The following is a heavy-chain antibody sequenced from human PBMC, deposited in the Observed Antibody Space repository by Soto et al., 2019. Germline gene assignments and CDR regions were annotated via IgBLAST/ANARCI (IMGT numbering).Heavy chain of an antibody. CDR1: GFTFSSYA. CDR2: ISYDGSNK. CDR3: ARPLRTSYCSGGSCQSLGAFDI. D-gene: IGHD2-15*01. Sequence: QVQLVESGGGVVQPGRSLRLSCAASGFTFSSYAMHWVRQAPGKGLEWVAVISYDGSNKYYADSVKGRFTISRDNSNNTLYLQMNSLRAEDTAVYYCARPLRTSYCSGGSCQSLGAFDIWGQGTMVTVSS. J-gene: IGHJ3*02. V-gene: IGHV3-30-3*01.